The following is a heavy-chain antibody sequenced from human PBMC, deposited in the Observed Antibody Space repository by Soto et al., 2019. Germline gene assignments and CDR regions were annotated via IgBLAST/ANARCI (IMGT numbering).Heavy chain of an antibody. J-gene: IGHJ6*02. CDR2: IIPILGIA. D-gene: IGHD1-26*01. CDR3: ARAGLGPTHPACGMDV. Sequence: QVQLVQSGAEVKKPGSSVKVSCKASGGTFSSYTISWVRQAPGQGLEWMGRIIPILGIANYAQKFQGRVTITADKSTSTGYMELSSLRPEDTAVYYWARAGLGPTHPACGMDVWGQGTTVTVSS. CDR1: GGTFSSYT. V-gene: IGHV1-69*02.